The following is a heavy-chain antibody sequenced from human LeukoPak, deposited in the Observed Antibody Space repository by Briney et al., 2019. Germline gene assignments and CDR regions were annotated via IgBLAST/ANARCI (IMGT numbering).Heavy chain of an antibody. Sequence: GGSLRLSCAASGFTFSSYAMSWVRQAPGKGLEWVSAISGSGGSTHYADSVKGRFTISRDNSKNPLYLQMNSLRAEDTAVYYCAKNWVASSWFNWFDPWGQGTLVTVSS. CDR3: AKNWVASSWFNWFDP. CDR1: GFTFSSYA. D-gene: IGHD6-13*01. V-gene: IGHV3-23*01. CDR2: ISGSGGST. J-gene: IGHJ5*02.